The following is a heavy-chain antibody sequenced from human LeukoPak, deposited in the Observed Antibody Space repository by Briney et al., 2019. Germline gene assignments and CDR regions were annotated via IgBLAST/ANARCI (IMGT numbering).Heavy chain of an antibody. J-gene: IGHJ6*03. CDR3: ASGRFRFIMGVGDHYYIDV. V-gene: IGHV4-34*01. CDR2: VNDSGNP. CDR1: GGSMIGYH. D-gene: IGHD2-21*02. Sequence: SKTLSLTCAVYGGSMIGYHWTWIRQPPGQGLEWIGEVNDSGNPYYNSSLKSRLTISLDTSKNQFSLKLSSVTAADTALYYCASGRFRFIMGVGDHYYIDVWGEGTTVTVSS.